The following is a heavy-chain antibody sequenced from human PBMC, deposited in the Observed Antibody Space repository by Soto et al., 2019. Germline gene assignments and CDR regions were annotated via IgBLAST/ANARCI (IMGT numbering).Heavy chain of an antibody. CDR2: VYYRGRS. J-gene: IGHJ4*02. V-gene: IGHV4-39*01. Sequence: LSLTCTVSCGSVSSSNYYWGWIRQSPGKGLEWIGSVYYRGRSYSKSSVKSRVTISVDTSKNQFSLNLNSVTASDTAVYFCVSQRTSVLTQAYFDYWGPGALVTVSS. CDR3: VSQRTSVLTQAYFDY. CDR1: CGSVSSSNYY. D-gene: IGHD2-8*01.